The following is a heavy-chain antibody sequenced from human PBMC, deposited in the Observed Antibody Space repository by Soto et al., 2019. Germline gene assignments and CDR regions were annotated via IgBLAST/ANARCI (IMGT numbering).Heavy chain of an antibody. V-gene: IGHV3-30*02. CDR2: MSYDGSDT. J-gene: IGHJ4*02. CDR1: GFIFSKNG. Sequence: GGSLRLSCVVSGFIFSKNGVHWVRQTPGKGLEWVAFMSYDGSDTFYADSVKGRFTISRDNSKNTLFLHMSNLRAEDTAMYYCTIVRVADSALDHWGQGTLVTVSS. CDR3: TIVRVADSALDH. D-gene: IGHD3-10*02.